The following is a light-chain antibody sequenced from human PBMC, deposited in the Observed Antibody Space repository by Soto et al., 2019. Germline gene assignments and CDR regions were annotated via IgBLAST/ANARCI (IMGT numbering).Light chain of an antibody. J-gene: IGKJ3*01. CDR1: QSVSSTY. V-gene: IGKV3-20*01. CDR2: GAS. CDR3: QQYGSSPPT. Sequence: EIVLTQSPGTLSLSPGERATLSCRASQSVSSTYLAWYHQKPGQAPRLLIYGASSRATGIPDRFSGSGSGTDLPLTITSREPEDFAVYYGQQYGSSPPTFGPGTEVDIK.